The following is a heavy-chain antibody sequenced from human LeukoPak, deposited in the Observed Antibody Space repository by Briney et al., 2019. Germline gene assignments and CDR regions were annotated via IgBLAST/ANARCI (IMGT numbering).Heavy chain of an antibody. CDR3: ARDPNEYSYGYNWFDP. J-gene: IGHJ5*02. CDR2: IIPIFGTA. Sequence: SVKVSCKASGGTFSSYAISWVRQAPGQGLEWMGGIIPIFGTANYAQKFQGRVTITADESTSTAYMELSSLRSEDTAVYYCARDPNEYSYGYNWFDPWGQGTLVTVSS. CDR1: GGTFSSYA. D-gene: IGHD5-18*01. V-gene: IGHV1-69*01.